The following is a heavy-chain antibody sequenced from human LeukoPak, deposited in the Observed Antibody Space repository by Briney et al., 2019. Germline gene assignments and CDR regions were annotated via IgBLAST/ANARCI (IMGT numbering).Heavy chain of an antibody. V-gene: IGHV3-73*01. CDR1: GFTFSGSA. CDR2: IRSKANSYAT. Sequence: GGSLRLSCAASGFTFSGSATHWVRQASGKGLEWVGRIRSKANSYATAYAASVKGRFTISRDDSKNTAYLQMNSLKTEDTAVYYCTSPSGRGVQNWFDPWGQGTLVPVSS. J-gene: IGHJ5*02. CDR3: TSPSGRGVQNWFDP. D-gene: IGHD3-10*01.